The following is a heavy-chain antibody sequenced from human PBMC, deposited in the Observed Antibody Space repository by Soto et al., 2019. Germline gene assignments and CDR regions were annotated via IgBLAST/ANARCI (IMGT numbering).Heavy chain of an antibody. CDR3: AKVIRADSTSSNFYYYSGLDV. D-gene: IGHD6-6*01. Sequence: QPGRSLRLSCAXSGFTFXXXXXXWVRQAPGXXXXXXXXXXXTRKNKHYTDSVKGRFTISRDNSRDTLFLQMNSLRGEDTAIYYCAKVIRADSTSSNFYYYSGLDVWGQGTTVTVSS. V-gene: IGHV3-30*18. CDR1: GFTFXXXX. J-gene: IGHJ6*02. CDR2: XXXTRKNK.